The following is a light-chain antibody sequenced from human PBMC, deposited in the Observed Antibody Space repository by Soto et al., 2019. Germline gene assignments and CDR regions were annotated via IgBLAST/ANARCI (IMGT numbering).Light chain of an antibody. Sequence: EIVLTQSPATLSLSPGERATLSCRASQSVSSYLAWYQQKPGQAPRLLIYDASNRATGIPARFSGSGSGTDFTLTISSLEPEDFAVYYCQQRSNLITFGQGTRLRL. V-gene: IGKV3-11*01. CDR2: DAS. CDR1: QSVSSY. J-gene: IGKJ5*01. CDR3: QQRSNLIT.